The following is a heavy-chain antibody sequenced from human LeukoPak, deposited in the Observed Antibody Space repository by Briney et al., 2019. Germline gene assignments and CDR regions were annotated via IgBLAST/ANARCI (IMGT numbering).Heavy chain of an antibody. V-gene: IGHV4-39*01. CDR3: ARGGGYYGSGSYYDY. CDR1: GGSISSSSYY. J-gene: IGHJ4*02. Sequence: PSETLSLTCTVSGGSISSSSYYWGWIRQPPGKGLEWIGSIYYSGSTYYNPSLKSRVTISVDTSKNQFSLKLSSVTAADTAVYYCARGGGYYGSGSYYDYWGQGTLVTVSS. CDR2: IYYSGST. D-gene: IGHD3-10*01.